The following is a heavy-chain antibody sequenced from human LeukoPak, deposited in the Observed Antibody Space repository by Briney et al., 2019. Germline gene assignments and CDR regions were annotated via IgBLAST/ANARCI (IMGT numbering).Heavy chain of an antibody. J-gene: IGHJ4*02. Sequence: PGGSLRLSCVVSGFSFTKAWVSWARQAPGNGLEWVGRLNSRTDGETTDYAAPVKGRFSISRDDSKTTVFLQMNSLKIEDTAVYYCTTMFNVVMGDLFDYWGQGTLVTVSS. CDR3: TTMFNVVMGDLFDY. CDR1: GFSFTKAW. D-gene: IGHD3-16*01. CDR2: LNSRTDGETT. V-gene: IGHV3-15*01.